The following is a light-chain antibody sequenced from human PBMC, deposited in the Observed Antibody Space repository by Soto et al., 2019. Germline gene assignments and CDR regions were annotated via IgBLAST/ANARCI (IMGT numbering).Light chain of an antibody. Sequence: EIVLTQSPGTLSLSPGEGATLSCRASQSVSSSYLAWYQQKPGQAPSLLIYGASSRATGIPDRFSGSGSGTDFTLTITRLEAGDFAVYYCHQYGNSPPTFGQGTKLEIK. V-gene: IGKV3-20*01. CDR1: QSVSSSY. CDR3: HQYGNSPPT. CDR2: GAS. J-gene: IGKJ2*01.